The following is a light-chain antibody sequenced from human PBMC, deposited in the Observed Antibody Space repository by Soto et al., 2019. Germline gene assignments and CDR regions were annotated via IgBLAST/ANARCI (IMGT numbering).Light chain of an antibody. V-gene: IGKV3-15*01. Sequence: TQYPDPLCLSPGERATLSFRAGQTIYSNVAWYQQRPGQAPRLLIYRASTRATGVPARFGGSGSGTEFTLTISGLQSEDFALYYCQQYQNLWTFGQGTKV. J-gene: IGKJ1*01. CDR2: RAS. CDR3: QQYQNLWT. CDR1: QTIYSN.